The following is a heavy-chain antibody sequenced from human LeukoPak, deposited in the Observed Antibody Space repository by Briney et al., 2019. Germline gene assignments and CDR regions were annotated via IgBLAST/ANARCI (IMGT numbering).Heavy chain of an antibody. D-gene: IGHD5-24*01. CDR3: ARGREVATSPYYYYGMDV. CDR1: GGTFSSYA. Sequence: SVKVSCKASGGTFSSYAISWVRQAPGQGLEWMGRIIPILGIANYAQKFQGRVTITADKSTSTAYMELSSLRSEDAAVYYCARGREVATSPYYYYGMDVWGQGTTVTVSS. CDR2: IIPILGIA. J-gene: IGHJ6*02. V-gene: IGHV1-69*04.